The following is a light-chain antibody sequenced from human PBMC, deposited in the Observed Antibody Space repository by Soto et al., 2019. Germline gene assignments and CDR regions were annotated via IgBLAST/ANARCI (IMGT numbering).Light chain of an antibody. Sequence: IVFPRSQGTLSFSPGDRATLSCIACQSVSNCLAWYQHKPGQSPRLLISGASTGATGIPPRFSGSGSGTDFTLTVDTLQSEDVAVYYCQQYYHWPFTFGQGTKVDN. CDR2: GAS. CDR3: QQYYHWPFT. V-gene: IGKV3-15*01. CDR1: QSVSNC. J-gene: IGKJ3*01.